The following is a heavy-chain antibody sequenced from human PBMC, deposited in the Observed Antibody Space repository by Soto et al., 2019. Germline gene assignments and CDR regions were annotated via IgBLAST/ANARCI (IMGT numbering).Heavy chain of an antibody. J-gene: IGHJ4*02. V-gene: IGHV1-3*01. CDR3: AREPLGARIDY. D-gene: IGHD6-6*01. CDR1: GYTFTSYA. Sequence: QVQLVQSGAEVKKPGASVKVSCKASGYTFTSYALHWVRQAPGQGLEWMAWINPGTGYTKYSQKFQGRVTISRDTSARTTYMELSYLRSDDSAVYYCAREPLGARIDYWGQGTLVTVSS. CDR2: INPGTGYT.